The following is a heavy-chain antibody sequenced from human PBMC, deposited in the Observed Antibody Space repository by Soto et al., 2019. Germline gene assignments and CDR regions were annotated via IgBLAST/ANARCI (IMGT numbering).Heavy chain of an antibody. CDR1: GFTFSSYW. CDR2: INSDGSST. CDR3: ARALIGRWLQFSPDYYGMDV. J-gene: IGHJ6*02. D-gene: IGHD5-12*01. V-gene: IGHV3-74*01. Sequence: PGGSLRLSCAASGFTFSSYWMHWVRQAPGKGLVWVSRINSDGSSTSYADSVKGRFTISRDNAKNTLYLQMNSLRAEGTAVYYCARALIGRWLQFSPDYYGMDVWGQGTTVTVSS.